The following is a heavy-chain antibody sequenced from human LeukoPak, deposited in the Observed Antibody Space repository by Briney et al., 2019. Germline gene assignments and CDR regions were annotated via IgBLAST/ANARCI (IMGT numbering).Heavy chain of an antibody. D-gene: IGHD3-22*01. J-gene: IGHJ3*02. Sequence: SETLSLTCTVCGGSISSSSYYWGWIRQPPGKGLEWIGSIYYSGSTYYNPSHKSRVTISVDTSKNQFSLKLSSVTAADTAVYYCARGRYDSSGQGAFDIWGQGTMVTVSS. CDR1: GGSISSSSYY. CDR2: IYYSGST. CDR3: ARGRYDSSGQGAFDI. V-gene: IGHV4-39*07.